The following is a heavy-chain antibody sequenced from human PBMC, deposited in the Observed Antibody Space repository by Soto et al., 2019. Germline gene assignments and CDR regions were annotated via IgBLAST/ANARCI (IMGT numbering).Heavy chain of an antibody. Sequence: QVQLVQSGAEVKKPGASVKVSCKASGYTFTSYGISWVRQAPGQGLEWMGWISAYNGNTNYAQKLQGRVTMTTDTSTSTDYMELRSLRSDDTAVYYCALLPTQINYYYYYGMDVWGQGTTXXXXS. D-gene: IGHD3-10*01. CDR2: ISAYNGNT. CDR3: ALLPTQINYYYYYGMDV. J-gene: IGHJ6*02. V-gene: IGHV1-18*01. CDR1: GYTFTSYG.